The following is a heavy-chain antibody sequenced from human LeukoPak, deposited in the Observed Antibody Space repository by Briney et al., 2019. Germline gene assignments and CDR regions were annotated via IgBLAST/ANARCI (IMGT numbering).Heavy chain of an antibody. Sequence: SETLSLTCTVSGGSISSYYWSWIRQPPGKGLEWIGYIYYSGSTNYNPSLKSRVTISVDTSKNQFSLKLSSVTAADTAVYYCARWIINGGSCYWGQGTLVTVSS. CDR3: ARWIINGGSCY. CDR2: IYYSGST. D-gene: IGHD2-15*01. J-gene: IGHJ4*02. CDR1: GGSISSYY. V-gene: IGHV4-59*12.